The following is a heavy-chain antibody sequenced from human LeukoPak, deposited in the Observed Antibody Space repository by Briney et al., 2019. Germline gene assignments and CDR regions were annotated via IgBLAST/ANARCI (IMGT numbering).Heavy chain of an antibody. D-gene: IGHD2-2*01. CDR1: GFTFSSYA. V-gene: IGHV3-23*01. CDR3: AKRFVVVPAAKAAPFGY. Sequence: GGSLRLSCAAPGFTFSSYAMSWVRQAPGKGLEWVSAISGSGGSTYYADSVKGRFTISRDNSKNTLYLQMNSLRAEDTAVYYCAKRFVVVPAAKAAPFGYWRQGTLVTVSS. J-gene: IGHJ4*02. CDR2: ISGSGGST.